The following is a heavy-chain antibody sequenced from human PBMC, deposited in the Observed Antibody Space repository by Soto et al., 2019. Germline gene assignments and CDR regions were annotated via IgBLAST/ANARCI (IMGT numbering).Heavy chain of an antibody. J-gene: IGHJ4*02. Sequence: ASVKVSCKASGYTFTSYGISWVRQAPGQGLEWMGWISAYNGNTNYAQKLQGGVTMTTDTSTSTAYMELRSLRSDDTAVYYCARVEYYYDSSGYLSPVDYWGQGTLVTVSS. CDR1: GYTFTSYG. CDR2: ISAYNGNT. CDR3: ARVEYYYDSSGYLSPVDY. D-gene: IGHD3-22*01. V-gene: IGHV1-18*01.